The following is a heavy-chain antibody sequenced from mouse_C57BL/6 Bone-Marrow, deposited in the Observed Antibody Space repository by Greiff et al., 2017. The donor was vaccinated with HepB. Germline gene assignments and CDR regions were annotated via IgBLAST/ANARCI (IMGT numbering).Heavy chain of an antibody. D-gene: IGHD1-1*01. CDR3: AGLYYYGSSWWYFDY. V-gene: IGHV1-55*01. CDR1: GYTFTSYW. CDR2: IYPGSGST. Sequence: QVQLQQPGAELVKPGASVKMSCKASGYTFTSYWITWVKQRPGQGLEWIGDIYPGSGSTNYNEKFKSKATLTVDTSSSTAYMQLSSLTSEDSAVYYCAGLYYYGSSWWYFDYWGQGTTLTVSS. J-gene: IGHJ2*01.